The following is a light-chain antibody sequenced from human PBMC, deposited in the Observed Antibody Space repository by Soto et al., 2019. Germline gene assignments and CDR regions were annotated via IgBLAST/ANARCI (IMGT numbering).Light chain of an antibody. V-gene: IGLV2-14*01. CDR3: CSYTSRSTVV. J-gene: IGLJ2*01. CDR2: EVS. CDR1: SSDVGGYNY. Sequence: QSVLTQPASVSGSPGQSITISCTGTSSDVGGYNYVSWYQQHPGKAPNLMIYEVSNRPSGVSNRFAGSKSGNTASLTISGLKSEDEADYYCCSYTSRSTVVFGGGTKLTVL.